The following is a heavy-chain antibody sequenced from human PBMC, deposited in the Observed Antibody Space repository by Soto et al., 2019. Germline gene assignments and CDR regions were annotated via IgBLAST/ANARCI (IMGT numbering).Heavy chain of an antibody. CDR1: GYTFTSHD. Sequence: QVQLVQSGAEVKKPGASVKVSCKASGYTFTSHDINWVRQASGQGLEWMGWTNPYSGKTGYAQKFQGRVIMTRNTTFSTVYMGLSSLTSGDTGIYYGVSGSSGFSTWSQGPLVSVAS. V-gene: IGHV1-8*01. D-gene: IGHD6-19*01. CDR2: TNPYSGKT. CDR3: VSGSSGFST. J-gene: IGHJ4*02.